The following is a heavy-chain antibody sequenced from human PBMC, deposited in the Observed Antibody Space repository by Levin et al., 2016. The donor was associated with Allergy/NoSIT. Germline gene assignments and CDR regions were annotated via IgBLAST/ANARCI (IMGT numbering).Heavy chain of an antibody. Sequence: GGSLRLSCAASGFTINTYTMDWVRQSPGKGLESVSYIGYGGNVYYADSVKGRFTISRDNAKNSLSLQMHSLRAEDTALYYCARKGSSDLDVWGQGTMVTVS. CDR1: GFTINTYT. D-gene: IGHD3-10*01. V-gene: IGHV3-48*01. CDR3: ARKGSSDLDV. CDR2: IGYGGNV. J-gene: IGHJ3*01.